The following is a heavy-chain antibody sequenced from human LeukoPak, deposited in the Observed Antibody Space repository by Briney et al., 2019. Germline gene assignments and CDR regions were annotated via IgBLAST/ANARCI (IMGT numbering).Heavy chain of an antibody. J-gene: IGHJ5*02. D-gene: IGHD3-10*01. Sequence: GESLKISCKGSGYSFTSYWIGWVRQMPGKGLEWMGIIYPGDSDTRYSPSFQGQVTISADKSISTAHLQWSSLKASDTAMYYCARLPYYYGSGKSPYNWFDPWGQGTLVTVSS. CDR3: ARLPYYYGSGKSPYNWFDP. V-gene: IGHV5-51*01. CDR1: GYSFTSYW. CDR2: IYPGDSDT.